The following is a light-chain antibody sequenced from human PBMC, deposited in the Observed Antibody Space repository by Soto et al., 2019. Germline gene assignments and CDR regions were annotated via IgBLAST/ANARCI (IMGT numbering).Light chain of an antibody. CDR1: QSDSSSY. V-gene: IGKV3-20*01. J-gene: IGKJ3*01. CDR3: HQYGRSPLT. CDR2: AAS. Sequence: EIVLTQSPGTLSLSPGERATLSCRASQSDSSSYLAWYQQKPGQAPRLLIYAASNRATGIPDRFSGSGSGTHFTLTISRLEPEDFAVYYCHQYGRSPLTFGPGTKVDIK.